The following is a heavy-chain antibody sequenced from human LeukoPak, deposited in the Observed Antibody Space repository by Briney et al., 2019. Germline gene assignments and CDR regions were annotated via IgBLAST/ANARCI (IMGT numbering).Heavy chain of an antibody. J-gene: IGHJ3*02. D-gene: IGHD3-10*01. V-gene: IGHV4-39*01. CDR1: GGPISTSNYY. CDR2: IFYSGST. Sequence: SETLSLTCTVSGGPISTSNYYWGWIRQPPGKGLEWIGNIFYSGSTYYSPSLKSRVTISVDTSKNQFSLKLSSVTAADTAVYYCARPYYGSGSYRQDAFDIWGQGTMVTVSS. CDR3: ARPYYGSGSYRQDAFDI.